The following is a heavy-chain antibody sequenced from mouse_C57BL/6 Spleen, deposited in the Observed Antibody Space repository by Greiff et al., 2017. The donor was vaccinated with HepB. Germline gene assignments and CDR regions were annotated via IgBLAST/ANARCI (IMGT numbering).Heavy chain of an antibody. J-gene: IGHJ3*01. D-gene: IGHD2-3*01. V-gene: IGHV1-74*01. CDR3: AIDEIDGYFWFAY. Sequence: QVQLQQSGAELVKPGASVKVSCKASGYTFTSYWMHWVKQRPGQGLEWIGRIHPSDSDTNYNQKFKGKATLTVDKSSSTAYMQLSSLTSEDSAVYYCAIDEIDGYFWFAYWGQGTLVTVSA. CDR1: GYTFTSYW. CDR2: IHPSDSDT.